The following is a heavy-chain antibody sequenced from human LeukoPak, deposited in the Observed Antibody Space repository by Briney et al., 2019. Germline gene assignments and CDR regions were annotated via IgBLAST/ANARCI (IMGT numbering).Heavy chain of an antibody. J-gene: IGHJ3*02. V-gene: IGHV1-2*02. D-gene: IGHD2-2*01. Sequence: ASVKVSCKASGYTFTGYYLHWVRQAPGQGLEWMGWINPNSGGTNYAQRFQGRVTMTRDTSISTAYMELSRLRSDDTAVYYCASVTWDIVVVPAAKGAFDIWGQGTMVTVSS. CDR1: GYTFTGYY. CDR3: ASVTWDIVVVPAAKGAFDI. CDR2: INPNSGGT.